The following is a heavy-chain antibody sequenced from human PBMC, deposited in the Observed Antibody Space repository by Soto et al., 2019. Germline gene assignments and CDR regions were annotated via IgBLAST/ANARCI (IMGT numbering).Heavy chain of an antibody. Sequence: QLQLQESGPGLVKPSETLSLTCIVTGGPISSSGCYWGWIRQPPGKGLEWIGSIHYSGSTYYNPSLKSRVTISVDTSKNQSALRLSSVTAADMAVYYCARQYEYSSSSFDYWGQGTLVTVSS. CDR2: IHYSGST. D-gene: IGHD6-6*01. CDR3: ARQYEYSSSSFDY. CDR1: GGPISSSGCY. J-gene: IGHJ4*02. V-gene: IGHV4-39*01.